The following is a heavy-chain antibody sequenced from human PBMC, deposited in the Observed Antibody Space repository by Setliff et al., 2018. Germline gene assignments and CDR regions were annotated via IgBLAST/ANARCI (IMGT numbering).Heavy chain of an antibody. CDR2: IWNDGSSK. CDR3: AREKMATNYYYYYMDV. D-gene: IGHD5-12*01. Sequence: PGGSLRLSCVASGLTFSNYGMHWVRQAPGKGLEWVALIWNDGSSKFYGDSVKGRFTISRDNSKNTLYLQMDSLRAEDTAVYYCAREKMATNYYYYYMDVWGKGTTVTVSS. V-gene: IGHV3-33*01. J-gene: IGHJ6*03. CDR1: GLTFSNYG.